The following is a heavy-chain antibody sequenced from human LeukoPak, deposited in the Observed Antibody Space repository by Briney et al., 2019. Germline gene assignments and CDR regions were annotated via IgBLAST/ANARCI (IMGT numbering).Heavy chain of an antibody. V-gene: IGHV3-48*02. D-gene: IGHD3-22*01. CDR3: ARDSFTYYYDSSGYYPDY. CDR2: ISSSSSTI. CDR1: GFTFSSYS. Sequence: HPGGSLRLSRAASGFTFSSYSMTWVRQAPGKGLEWVSYISSSSSTIYYADSVKGRFTISRDNAKNSLYLQMNSLRDEDTAVYYCARDSFTYYYDSSGYYPDYWGQGTLVTVSS. J-gene: IGHJ4*02.